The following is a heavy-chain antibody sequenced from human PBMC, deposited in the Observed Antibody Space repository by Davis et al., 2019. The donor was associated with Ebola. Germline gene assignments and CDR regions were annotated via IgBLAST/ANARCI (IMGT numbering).Heavy chain of an antibody. D-gene: IGHD5-24*01. CDR3: ARDAEDGSGNWFFDF. CDR2: ISDSGSTT. J-gene: IGHJ2*01. CDR1: GFIVSGYY. V-gene: IGHV3-48*02. Sequence: GGSLRLSCEASGFIVSGYYMNWVRQAPGKGLEWISYISDSGSTTYYTDSVKGRFTISRDNAKYSLFLQLNSLRDEDTAQYYCARDAEDGSGNWFFDFRGRGALVTVSS.